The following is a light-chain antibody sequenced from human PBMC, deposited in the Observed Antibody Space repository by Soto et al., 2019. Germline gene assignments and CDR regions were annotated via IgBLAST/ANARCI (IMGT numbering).Light chain of an antibody. CDR3: QAYDYSLTAFV. J-gene: IGLJ3*02. CDR2: GNR. CDR1: NSNLGAGYD. V-gene: IGLV1-40*01. Sequence: QLVLTQPPSVSGAPGQRVTISCTGNNSNLGAGYDVHWYQQLPGAAPKLVIFGNRNRPSGVPERFSGSKSGTSASLAITGLQAEDEAYYYCQAYDYSLTAFVFGGGTKLTVL.